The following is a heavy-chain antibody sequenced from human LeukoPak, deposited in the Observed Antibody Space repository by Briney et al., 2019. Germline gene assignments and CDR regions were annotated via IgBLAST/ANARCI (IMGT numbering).Heavy chain of an antibody. Sequence: GGSLRLSCAASGFTFSSYAMHWVRLSPGKGLEYVSGISSNGGTTSYADSVQGRFIISRDNSKNTLYLQMGSLRGEDMAVYYCAKVGSGWPGYYFDYWGQGTLVTVSS. CDR2: ISSNGGTT. D-gene: IGHD6-19*01. J-gene: IGHJ4*02. CDR1: GFTFSSYA. CDR3: AKVGSGWPGYYFDY. V-gene: IGHV3-64*02.